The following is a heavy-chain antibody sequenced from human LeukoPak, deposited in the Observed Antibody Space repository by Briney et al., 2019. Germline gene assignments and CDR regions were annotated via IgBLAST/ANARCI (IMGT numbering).Heavy chain of an antibody. V-gene: IGHV4-59*01. J-gene: IGHJ4*02. D-gene: IGHD3-10*01. CDR1: GGSISTYY. CDR3: AREGIGGYFEY. Sequence: SETLSLTCTVSGGSISTYYWIWMRQPPGKGLQWIGYVYYSGSTNYNPSLKSRVTISVDTSKNQFSLRLSSVTAADTAVYYCAREGIGGYFEYWGQGTLVTVSS. CDR2: VYYSGST.